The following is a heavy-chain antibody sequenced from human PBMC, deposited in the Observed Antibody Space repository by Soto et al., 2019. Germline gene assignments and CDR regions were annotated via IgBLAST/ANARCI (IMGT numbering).Heavy chain of an antibody. J-gene: IGHJ4*02. Sequence: EESLRRSYLSSGSTFRNCAMGRLRQAPGRGLEWASVISSSGIDTYYADSVKGRFIISRDNSKNTLYLQMNSLGAEDTAVYYCAKQHGYVDHWGQGTLVTASS. D-gene: IGHD2-21*01. CDR2: ISSSGIDT. CDR3: AKQHGYVDH. CDR1: GSTFRNCA. V-gene: IGHV3-23*01.